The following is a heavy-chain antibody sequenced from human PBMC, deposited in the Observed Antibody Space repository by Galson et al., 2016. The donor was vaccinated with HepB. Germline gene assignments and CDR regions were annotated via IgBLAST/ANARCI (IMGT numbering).Heavy chain of an antibody. CDR2: ISSSGSYI. CDR1: GFTFSSYS. J-gene: IGHJ5*02. CDR3: TRDSSSWENNWFDP. V-gene: IGHV3-21*06. Sequence: SLRLSCAASGFTFSSYSMNWVRQTPGKGLEWVSSISSSGSYIYYADSLKGRFTISRDNAENSLYLQMNSLRAEDTAVYYCTRDSSSWENNWFDPWGQGTLVTVSS. D-gene: IGHD6-13*01.